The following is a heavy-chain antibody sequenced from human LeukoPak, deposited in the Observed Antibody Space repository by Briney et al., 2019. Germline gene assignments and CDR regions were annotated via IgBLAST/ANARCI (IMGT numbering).Heavy chain of an antibody. CDR1: GFTFSSYW. Sequence: GGSLRLSCAASGFTFSSYWMHWVRRAPGKGLVWVSRVNSDGSSTRYADSVQGRFTISRDNAKNTLYLQMNSLRAGDTAVYYCARGGSPPEALGDAFDIWGQGTMVTVSS. V-gene: IGHV3-74*01. D-gene: IGHD1-26*01. CDR2: VNSDGSST. J-gene: IGHJ3*02. CDR3: ARGGSPPEALGDAFDI.